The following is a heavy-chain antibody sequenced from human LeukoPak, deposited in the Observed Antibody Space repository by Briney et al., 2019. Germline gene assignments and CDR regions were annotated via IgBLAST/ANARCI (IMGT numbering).Heavy chain of an antibody. D-gene: IGHD6-19*01. CDR3: ARVLQGGRYKWLVWLRGIIDY. CDR2: IYYSGST. J-gene: IGHJ4*02. CDR1: GGSISSSSYY. V-gene: IGHV4-39*07. Sequence: PSETLSLTCTVSGGSISSSSYYWGWIRQPPGKGLEWIGSIYYSGSTYYNPSPKSRVTISVDTSKNQFSLKLSSVTAADTAVYYCARVLQGGRYKWLVWLRGIIDYWGQGTLVTVSS.